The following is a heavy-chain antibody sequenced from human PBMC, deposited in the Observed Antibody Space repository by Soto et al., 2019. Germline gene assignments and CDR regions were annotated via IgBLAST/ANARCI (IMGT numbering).Heavy chain of an antibody. Sequence: QVQLVQSGAEVKKPGSSVKVSCKASGGTFSSYAISWVRQAPGQGLEWMGGIIPIFGTANYAQKFQGRVTITADESKSKAHMELSSLRFEDTDVYYCERAIVGPTTTWLLDRWGQGTLVTVSS. CDR1: GGTFSSYA. CDR3: ERAIVGPTTTWLLDR. D-gene: IGHD1-26*01. CDR2: IIPIFGTA. V-gene: IGHV1-69*01. J-gene: IGHJ5*02.